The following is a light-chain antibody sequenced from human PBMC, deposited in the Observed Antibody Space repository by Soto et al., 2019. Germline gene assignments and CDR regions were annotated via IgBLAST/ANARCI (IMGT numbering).Light chain of an antibody. CDR2: SVS. V-gene: IGLV2-14*01. Sequence: QSALTQPASVSGSPGQSITISCSGTSSDIGTYDHVAWIQQFPGKTPKLMIYSVSNRPSGVSYRFSGSKSGNTASLTISGLQAEDEADYYCISYTVSRSYVFGTGTKVTVL. CDR3: ISYTVSRSYV. CDR1: SSDIGTYDH. J-gene: IGLJ1*01.